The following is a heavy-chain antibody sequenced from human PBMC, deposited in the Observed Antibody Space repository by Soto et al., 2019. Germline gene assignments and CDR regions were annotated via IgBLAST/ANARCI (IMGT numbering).Heavy chain of an antibody. V-gene: IGHV3-48*02. CDR3: VRDDRWAFDF. CDR1: GFTFSNYA. J-gene: IGHJ3*01. CDR2: ISIGSGSI. D-gene: IGHD3-22*01. Sequence: GGSLRLSYAASGFTFSNYAMNWVRQAPGKGLEWVSYISIGSGSIFYADSVKGRFTISRDDAKNSLYLQMNTLRDEDTAVYYCVRDDRWAFDFWGQGTMVTVSS.